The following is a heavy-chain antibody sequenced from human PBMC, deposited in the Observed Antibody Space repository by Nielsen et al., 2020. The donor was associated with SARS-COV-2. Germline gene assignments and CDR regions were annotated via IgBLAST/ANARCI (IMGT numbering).Heavy chain of an antibody. J-gene: IGHJ3*02. CDR2: ISADNGNT. CDR1: GGTFSSHR. Sequence: SVKVSCPVSGGTFSSHRISSVRQAPRQGLEWMGWISADNGNTNYAQKLQGRVTMTTDTSTSTAYMELRSLRSDDTAVYYCARELLYYDSSGYYRGGAFDIWGQGTMVTVSS. V-gene: IGHV1-18*01. CDR3: ARELLYYDSSGYYRGGAFDI. D-gene: IGHD3-22*01.